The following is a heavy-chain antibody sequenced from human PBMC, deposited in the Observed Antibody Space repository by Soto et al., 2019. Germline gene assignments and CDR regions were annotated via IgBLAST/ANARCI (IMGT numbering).Heavy chain of an antibody. J-gene: IGHJ6*02. D-gene: IGHD6-13*01. CDR1: GGSISSGDYY. Sequence: SETLSLTCTVSGGSISSGDYYWSWIRQPPGKGLEWIGYIYYSGSTYYNPSLKSRVTISVDKSKNQFSLKLSSVTAADTAVYYCARGPVGSSWYPSREYYGMDVWGQGTTVTVSS. V-gene: IGHV4-30-4*01. CDR2: IYYSGST. CDR3: ARGPVGSSWYPSREYYGMDV.